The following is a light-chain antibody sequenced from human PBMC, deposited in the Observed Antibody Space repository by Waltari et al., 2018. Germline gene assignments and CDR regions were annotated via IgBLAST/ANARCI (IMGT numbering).Light chain of an antibody. CDR3: QHYDNLPYT. CDR1: QDINNY. V-gene: IGKV1-33*01. J-gene: IGKJ2*01. CDR2: DAS. Sequence: DIQMTQSPSSLSASVGDRVTITCQASQDINNYLNWYQQKSGKAPKLLIYDASNLETGVPSRFSGSGSGTDFTFTISSLQPEDIATYYCQHYDNLPYTFGQGTKLEIK.